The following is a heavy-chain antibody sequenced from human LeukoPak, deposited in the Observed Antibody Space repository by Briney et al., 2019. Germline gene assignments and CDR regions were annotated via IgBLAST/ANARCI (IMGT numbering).Heavy chain of an antibody. CDR3: AKERGNGVRGAFDI. CDR2: ISGSGGST. V-gene: IGHV3-23*01. Sequence: GGSLRLSCAASGFTFSSYWMSWVRQAPGKGLEWVSVISGSGGSTYYADSVKGRFTMSRDNSKNTLYLQMNSLRAEDTAVYYCAKERGNGVRGAFDIWGQGTMVTVSS. J-gene: IGHJ3*02. CDR1: GFTFSSYW. D-gene: IGHD4-17*01.